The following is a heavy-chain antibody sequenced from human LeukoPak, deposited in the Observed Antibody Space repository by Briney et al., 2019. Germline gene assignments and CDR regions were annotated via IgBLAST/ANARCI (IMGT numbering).Heavy chain of an antibody. Sequence: GGSLRLSCAAPGFTFSSYSMNWVRQAPGKGLEWVSSISSSSSYIYYADSVKGRFTISRDNSKNTLYLQMNSLRAEDTAVYYCAREGSYSPFDYWGQGTLVTVSS. CDR2: ISSSSSYI. J-gene: IGHJ4*02. CDR1: GFTFSSYS. D-gene: IGHD3-10*01. V-gene: IGHV3-21*04. CDR3: AREGSYSPFDY.